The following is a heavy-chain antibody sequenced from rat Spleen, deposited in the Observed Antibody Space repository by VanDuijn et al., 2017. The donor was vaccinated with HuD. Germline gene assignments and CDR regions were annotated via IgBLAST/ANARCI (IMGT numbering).Heavy chain of an antibody. D-gene: IGHD4-3*01. Sequence: EVQLVESGGGLVQPGRSLKLSCVASGFTFNNYWMSWIRQAPGKGLEWVASITNTGGSIYYPDSVKGRFTISTNYAKSTLYLQMDSLRSEDTATYYCARSGSSTYFDYWGQGVMVTVSS. CDR2: ITNTGGSI. CDR1: GFTFNNYW. CDR3: ARSGSSTYFDY. V-gene: IGHV5-31*01. J-gene: IGHJ2*01.